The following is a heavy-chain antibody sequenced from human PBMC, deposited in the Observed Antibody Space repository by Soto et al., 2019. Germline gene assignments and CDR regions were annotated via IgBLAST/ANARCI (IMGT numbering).Heavy chain of an antibody. Sequence: PSETLSLTCAVYGASLGGYYWNWVRQPPGKGLEWIGYIYYSGSTNYNPSLKSRVTISVDMSKNQFSLKLTSVTAADTAVYYCAREGNLGRWIQPLDSWGQGTLVTVSS. CDR3: AREGNLGRWIQPLDS. J-gene: IGHJ4*02. CDR2: IYYSGST. CDR1: GASLGGYY. D-gene: IGHD2-2*03. V-gene: IGHV4-59*01.